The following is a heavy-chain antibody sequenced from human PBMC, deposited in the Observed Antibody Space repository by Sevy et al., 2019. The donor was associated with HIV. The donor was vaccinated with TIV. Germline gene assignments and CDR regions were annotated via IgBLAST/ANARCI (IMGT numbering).Heavy chain of an antibody. D-gene: IGHD3-22*01. Sequence: GGSLRLSCAASGFTFSRYDMHWVRQAPGRGLEWVAVISYDGNTDFYANSLRGRFTVSRDNCKNTVYVQMNSLRPEDTALYYCVRGMTKIVVVISDDSFDVWGQGTMVTVSS. CDR3: VRGMTKIVVVISDDSFDV. CDR1: GFTFSRYD. V-gene: IGHV3-30-3*01. CDR2: ISYDGNTD. J-gene: IGHJ3*01.